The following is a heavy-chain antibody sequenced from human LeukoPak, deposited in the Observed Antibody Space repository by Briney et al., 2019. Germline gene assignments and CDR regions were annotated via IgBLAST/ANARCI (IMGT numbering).Heavy chain of an antibody. CDR3: AKDEFCSSTSCYRTLDYYYMDV. J-gene: IGHJ6*03. D-gene: IGHD2-2*01. CDR1: GFILSDYN. Sequence: GGSLRLSCAASGFILSDYNMNWVRQAPGKGLEWVSYISGSGTTIYYADSVKGRFTISRDNSKNTLYLQMNSLRAEDTAVYYCAKDEFCSSTSCYRTLDYYYMDVWGKGTTVTVSS. CDR2: ISGSGTTI. V-gene: IGHV3-48*01.